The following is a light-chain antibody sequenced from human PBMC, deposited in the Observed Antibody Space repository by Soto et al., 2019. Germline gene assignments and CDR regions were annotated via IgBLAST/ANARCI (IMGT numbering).Light chain of an antibody. V-gene: IGKV3-15*01. Sequence: EIVLTQSPGTLSVSPGERATLSCRPSQSVSSNLAWYQQKPGQAPRLLIYGASTRATGIPARFSGSGSGTEFTLTISSLQSEDFAVYYCQQYHDWPLTFGGGTKVDIK. CDR3: QQYHDWPLT. J-gene: IGKJ4*01. CDR1: QSVSSN. CDR2: GAS.